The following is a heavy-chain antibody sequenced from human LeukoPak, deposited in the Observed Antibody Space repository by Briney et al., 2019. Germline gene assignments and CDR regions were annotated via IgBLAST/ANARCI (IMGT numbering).Heavy chain of an antibody. CDR2: ISSSSSNI. Sequence: GGSLRLSCAASGFTFSSYSMNWVRQAPGKGLEWVSSISSSSSNIYYADSVKGRFTISRDNSKNTLYLQMNSLRAEDTAVYYCAKDQGYYYDSSGLEWGQGTLVTVSS. CDR1: GFTFSSYS. J-gene: IGHJ4*02. V-gene: IGHV3-21*01. CDR3: AKDQGYYYDSSGLE. D-gene: IGHD3-22*01.